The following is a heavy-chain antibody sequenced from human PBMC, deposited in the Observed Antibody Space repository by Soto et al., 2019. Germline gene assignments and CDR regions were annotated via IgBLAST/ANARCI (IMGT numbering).Heavy chain of an antibody. J-gene: IGHJ4*02. D-gene: IGHD2-2*01. CDR3: ARAGHVPGALVDY. Sequence: EVQLVQSGGGLVQPGGSLRLSCAASGFTFSNYSMNWFRQAPAMGLEWVSYITASRSTIYYAASVRGRFTISRDNAKNSVFLQMNSLRDEDTAMYYCARAGHVPGALVDYWGQGSLVTVSS. CDR1: GFTFSNYS. V-gene: IGHV3-48*02. CDR2: ITASRSTI.